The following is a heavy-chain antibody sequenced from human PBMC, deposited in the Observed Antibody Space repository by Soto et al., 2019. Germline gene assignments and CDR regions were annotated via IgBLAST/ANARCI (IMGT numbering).Heavy chain of an antibody. V-gene: IGHV3-23*01. J-gene: IGHJ4*02. Sequence: EVQLLESGGGLVQPGGSLRLSCAASGFTFSSYAMSWVRQAPGKGLEWVSAISGSGGSTYYADSVKGRFTISRDNSKNTLYLQVNSLRAEDTAVYYCATRETGIAVAGCFDYWGQGTLVTVSS. D-gene: IGHD6-19*01. CDR3: ATRETGIAVAGCFDY. CDR2: ISGSGGST. CDR1: GFTFSSYA.